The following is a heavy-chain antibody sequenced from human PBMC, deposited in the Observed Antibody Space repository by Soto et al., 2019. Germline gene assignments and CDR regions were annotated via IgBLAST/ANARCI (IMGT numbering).Heavy chain of an antibody. CDR2: ISYDGSNK. D-gene: IGHD2-8*02. CDR3: AKDFGLYRWYFVY. J-gene: IGHJ4*02. CDR1: VFTGSSYG. V-gene: IGHV3-30*18. Sequence: GSLRVSCAASVFTGSSYGMHWVRQAPGKGLEWVAVISYDGSNKYYADSVKGRFTISRDNSKNTLYLQMNSLRAEDTAVYYCAKDFGLYRWYFVYWGQGTLVTVSS.